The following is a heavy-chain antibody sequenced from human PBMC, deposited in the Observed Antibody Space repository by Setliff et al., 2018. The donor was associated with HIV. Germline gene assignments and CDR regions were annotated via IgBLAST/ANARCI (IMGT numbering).Heavy chain of an antibody. J-gene: IGHJ4*02. CDR1: GYTFTSFA. CDR3: AKGAYQYYDSSGYYQGNFDY. V-gene: IGHV7-4-1*02. CDR2: INTNTGNP. D-gene: IGHD3-22*01. Sequence: ASVKVSCKASGYTFTSFAMIWVRQAPGQGLEWMGWINTNTGNPMYPQDFTGRFVFSLDTSVSTAYLQISSLKAEDTAVYYCAKGAYQYYDSSGYYQGNFDYWGQGTLVTVSS.